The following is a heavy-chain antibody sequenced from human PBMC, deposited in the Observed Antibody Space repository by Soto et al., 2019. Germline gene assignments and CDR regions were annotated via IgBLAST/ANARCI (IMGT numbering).Heavy chain of an antibody. Sequence: LRLSCAASGFTFSSYGMHWVRQAPGKGLEWVAVISYDGSNKYYADSVKGRFTISRDNSKNTLYLQMNSLRAEDTAVYYCASYSDYDILTGPLDYWGQGTLVTVS. J-gene: IGHJ4*02. CDR3: ASYSDYDILTGPLDY. D-gene: IGHD3-9*01. CDR1: GFTFSSYG. CDR2: ISYDGSNK. V-gene: IGHV3-30*03.